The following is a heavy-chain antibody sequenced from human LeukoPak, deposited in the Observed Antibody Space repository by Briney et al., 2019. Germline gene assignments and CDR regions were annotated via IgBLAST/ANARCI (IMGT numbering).Heavy chain of an antibody. V-gene: IGHV1-69*04. Sequence: VKVSCKASGGTFSSYAISWVRQAPGQGLEWMGRIIPILGIANYAQKFQGRVTITADKSTSTAYMELSSLRSEDTAVYYCARRGQPAGRNYYYYGMDVWGQGTTVPVSS. CDR2: IIPILGIA. CDR3: ARRGQPAGRNYYYYGMDV. D-gene: IGHD2-15*01. J-gene: IGHJ6*02. CDR1: GGTFSSYA.